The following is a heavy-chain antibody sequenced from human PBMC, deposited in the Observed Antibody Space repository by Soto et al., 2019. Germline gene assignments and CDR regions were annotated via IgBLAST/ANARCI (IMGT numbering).Heavy chain of an antibody. CDR2: ISGGGGST. CDR1: GFTFSSYA. J-gene: IGHJ5*02. CDR3: AKEGGYDFWSGYYT. V-gene: IGHV3-23*01. D-gene: IGHD3-3*01. Sequence: PGGSLRLSCAASGFTFSSYAMSWVRQAPGKGLEWVSAISGGGGSTYYADSVKGRFTISRDNSKNTLYLQMNSLRAEDTAVYYCAKEGGYDFWSGYYTWGQGTLVTVSP.